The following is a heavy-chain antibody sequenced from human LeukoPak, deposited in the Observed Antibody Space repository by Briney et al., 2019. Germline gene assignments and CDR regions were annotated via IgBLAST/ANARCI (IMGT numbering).Heavy chain of an antibody. CDR2: IYKDGSA. CDR3: AKMVVITGTDYFDY. J-gene: IGHJ4*02. V-gene: IGHV3-53*01. Sequence: GGSLRLSCAASGFTVSNEYMTWVRQAPGKGLEWLSVIYKDGSAYYADSVEGRFTISRDNSKNTVYLQMNSLRAEDTAVYYCAKMVVITGTDYFDYWGQGTLVTVSS. D-gene: IGHD3-22*01. CDR1: GFTVSNEY.